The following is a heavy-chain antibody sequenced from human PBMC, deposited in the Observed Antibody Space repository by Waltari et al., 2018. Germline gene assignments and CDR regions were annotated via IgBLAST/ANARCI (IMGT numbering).Heavy chain of an antibody. CDR2: IKQGGSER. CDR1: GFSFKYYW. V-gene: IGHV3-7*01. CDR3: ARSGFCTGDSCFSAFYYFDY. D-gene: IGHD2-15*01. J-gene: IGHJ4*02. Sequence: EVRLVESGGGLVQPGGSLRLSCVASGFSFKYYWMTWVRQAPGKGLGWVANIKQGGSERTSVDSVKGRFTISRDNTNNSLYLQMNSLRAEDTALYYCARSGFCTGDSCFSAFYYFDYWGPGILVTVSS.